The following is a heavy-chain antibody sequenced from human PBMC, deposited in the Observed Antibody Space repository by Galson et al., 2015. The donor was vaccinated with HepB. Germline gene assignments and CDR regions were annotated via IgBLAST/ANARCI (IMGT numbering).Heavy chain of an antibody. J-gene: IGHJ4*02. CDR2: IDAGNGNT. Sequence: SVKVSCKASGYTFTIYAMHWVRQAPGQRLEWMGLIDAGNGNTEYSQMFQDRVTITRDTSASIVYMDLSSLRSEDTAVYYCARGGASILTGYYISPFDYWGQGTLVTVSS. V-gene: IGHV1-3*01. CDR1: GYTFTIYA. D-gene: IGHD3-9*01. CDR3: ARGGASILTGYYISPFDY.